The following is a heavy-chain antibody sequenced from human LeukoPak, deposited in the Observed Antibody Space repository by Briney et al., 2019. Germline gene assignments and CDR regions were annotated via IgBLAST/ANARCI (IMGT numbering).Heavy chain of an antibody. V-gene: IGHV3-23*01. J-gene: IGHJ4*02. Sequence: GGTLRLSCAAPGFTFSSYAMSWVRQAPGKGLEWVSVISGTGGSTYYADSVKGRFTISRDNSKNTLYLQMNSLRAEDTAVYYCAKAVRGVSTGRGDYFDYWGQGTLVTISS. D-gene: IGHD1-1*01. CDR3: AKAVRGVSTGRGDYFDY. CDR2: ISGTGGST. CDR1: GFTFSSYA.